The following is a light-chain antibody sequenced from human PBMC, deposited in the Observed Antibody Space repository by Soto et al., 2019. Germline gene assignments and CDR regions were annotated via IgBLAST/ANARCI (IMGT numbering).Light chain of an antibody. V-gene: IGKV3-20*01. CDR3: QQYGSSPPGGT. CDR1: QSVSSSY. CDR2: GAS. J-gene: IGKJ1*01. Sequence: ESVLTQSPGTLSLSPGERATLSCRASQSVSSSYLAWYQQKPGQAPRLLIYGASSRATGIPDRFSGSGSGTDFTLTISRLEPEDFAVYYCQQYGSSPPGGTFGQGTKVDIK.